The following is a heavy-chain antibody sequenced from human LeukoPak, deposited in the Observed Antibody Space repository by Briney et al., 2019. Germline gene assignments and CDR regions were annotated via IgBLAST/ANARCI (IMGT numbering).Heavy chain of an antibody. D-gene: IGHD3-9*01. Sequence: GGSLRLSCAASGFTFSSYSMNWVRLAPGKGLEWVSSISSSSRYIYFADSLKGRFTISRDNAKNSLYLQMNSLRAEDTAVYYCARGTFDEYYYYYMDVWGKGTTVTISS. CDR2: ISSSSRYI. J-gene: IGHJ6*03. CDR1: GFTFSSYS. CDR3: ARGTFDEYYYYYMDV. V-gene: IGHV3-21*01.